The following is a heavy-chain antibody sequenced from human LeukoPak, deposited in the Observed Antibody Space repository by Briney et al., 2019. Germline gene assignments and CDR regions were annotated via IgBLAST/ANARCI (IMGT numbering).Heavy chain of an antibody. Sequence: GESLKISCKGSGYSFTSYWIGWVRQMPGKGLEWMGIIYPGDSDTRYSPSFQGQVTISADKSISTAYLQWSSLKASGTAMYYCARFPSYSSSWYYFDYWGQGTLVTVSS. D-gene: IGHD6-13*01. CDR2: IYPGDSDT. CDR3: ARFPSYSSSWYYFDY. J-gene: IGHJ4*02. V-gene: IGHV5-51*01. CDR1: GYSFTSYW.